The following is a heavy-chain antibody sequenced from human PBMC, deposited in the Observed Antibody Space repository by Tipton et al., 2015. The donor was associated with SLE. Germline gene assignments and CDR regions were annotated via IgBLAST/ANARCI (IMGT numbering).Heavy chain of an antibody. J-gene: IGHJ4*02. CDR3: ARDLESLISVPMDS. CDR2: ISAYNGNT. CDR1: GYTFSSYG. D-gene: IGHD1-1*01. Sequence: QVQLVQSGAEVKKPGASVMVSCRASGYTFSSYGITWVRQAPGQGLEWMGWISAYNGNTNYAQKLQGRVTMTTDTSTSTAYLELRSLRSDDTAVYYCARDLESLISVPMDSWGQGTLVTVSS. V-gene: IGHV1-18*04.